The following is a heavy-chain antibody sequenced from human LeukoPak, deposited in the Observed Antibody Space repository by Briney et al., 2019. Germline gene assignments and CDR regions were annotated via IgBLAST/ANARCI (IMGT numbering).Heavy chain of an antibody. V-gene: IGHV3-23*01. Sequence: GGSLRLSCAASGFTFSSCGMSWVRQAPGKGLEWVSVTSAGGTGTYYADSVKGRFTISRDNSRNTLYLQMNSLRPEDTAVYYCARGWLPSDITLKWGQGTMVTVSS. D-gene: IGHD3-22*01. CDR1: GFTFSSCG. J-gene: IGHJ3*01. CDR2: TSAGGTGT. CDR3: ARGWLPSDITLK.